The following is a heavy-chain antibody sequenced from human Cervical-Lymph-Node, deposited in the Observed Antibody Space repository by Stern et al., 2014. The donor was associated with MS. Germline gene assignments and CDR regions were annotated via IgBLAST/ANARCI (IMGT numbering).Heavy chain of an antibody. Sequence: QVQLVQSGAEEKKPGSSVKVSCKASGGTFRHYATSWVRQAPGQGLEWMGGIIPMIGTANYGQRFQGRLPITADESTSTTYMELSSLNSEDTSVYYCARGDYCGADCYSEFGLASWGQGTLVTVSS. CDR2: IIPMIGTA. D-gene: IGHD2-21*02. CDR1: GGTFRHYA. CDR3: ARGDYCGADCYSEFGLAS. V-gene: IGHV1-69*01. J-gene: IGHJ5*02.